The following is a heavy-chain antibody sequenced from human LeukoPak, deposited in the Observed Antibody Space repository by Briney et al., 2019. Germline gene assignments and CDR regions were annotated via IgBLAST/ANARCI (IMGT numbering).Heavy chain of an antibody. J-gene: IGHJ4*02. D-gene: IGHD3-10*01. Sequence: PGGSLRLSCAASGFTFRSHGMHWVRQAPGMGLEWVAAMSYDRRDEFYAESVRGRFTISRDNSENTLYLQMDSLRPEDTAVYYCAKDAGLIRGVPHWYFDYWDQGSLVTVSS. CDR3: AKDAGLIRGVPHWYFDY. CDR2: MSYDRRDE. CDR1: GFTFRSHG. V-gene: IGHV3-30*18.